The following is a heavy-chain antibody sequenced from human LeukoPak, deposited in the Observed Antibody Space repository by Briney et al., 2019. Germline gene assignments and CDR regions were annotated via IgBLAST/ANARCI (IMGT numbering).Heavy chain of an antibody. CDR1: GFTFSSYW. V-gene: IGHV3-7*01. CDR3: ARDSPPLRRGSGYFNYYYYGMDV. J-gene: IGHJ6*02. D-gene: IGHD3-22*01. CDR2: IKQDGSEK. Sequence: GGSLRLSCAASGFTFSSYWMSWVRQAPGKGLGWVANIKQDGSEKYYVDSVKGRFTISRDNAKNSLYLQMNSLRAEDTAVYYCARDSPPLRRGSGYFNYYYYGMDVWGQGTTVTVSS.